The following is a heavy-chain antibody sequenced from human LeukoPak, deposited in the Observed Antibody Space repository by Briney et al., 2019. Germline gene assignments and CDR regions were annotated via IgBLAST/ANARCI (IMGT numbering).Heavy chain of an antibody. V-gene: IGHV1-8*01. CDR3: AIWCMVPTCLGYYYYMDV. CDR1: GYTFTSYD. CDR2: MNPNSGNT. Sequence: ASVKVSCKXSGYTFTSYDINWVRQATGQGLEWMGWMNPNSGNTGYAQKFQGRVTMTRNTSISTAYMELSSLRSEDTAVYYCAIWCMVPTCLGYYYYMDVWGKGTTVTVSS. J-gene: IGHJ6*03. D-gene: IGHD2-8*01.